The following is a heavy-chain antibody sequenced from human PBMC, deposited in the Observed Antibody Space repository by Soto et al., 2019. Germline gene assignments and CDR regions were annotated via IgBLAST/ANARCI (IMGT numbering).Heavy chain of an antibody. CDR3: AKSKDCSGGSCYSGAFDI. J-gene: IGHJ3*02. Sequence: EVQLLESGGGLVQPGGSLRLSCAASGFTFSSYAMSWVRQAPGKGLEWVSAISGSGGSTYYADSVKGRFTISRDNSKNTLYLQMNSLRAEDTAVYYCAKSKDCSGGSCYSGAFDIWGQGTMVTVSS. D-gene: IGHD2-15*01. CDR2: ISGSGGST. CDR1: GFTFSSYA. V-gene: IGHV3-23*01.